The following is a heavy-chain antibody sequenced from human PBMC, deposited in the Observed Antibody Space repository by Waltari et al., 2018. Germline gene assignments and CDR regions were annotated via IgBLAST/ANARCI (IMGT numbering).Heavy chain of an antibody. CDR1: GYSFTSYW. J-gene: IGHJ3*02. CDR2: IYPGDSDT. CDR3: ARQGVDQTGTSGSYLAFDI. Sequence: EVQLVQSGAEVKKPGESLKISCKGSGYSFTSYWIGWVRQMPGKGLEWMGIIYPGDSDTRYSPSFQGQVTISADKSISTAYLQWSSLKASDTAMYYCARQGVDQTGTSGSYLAFDIWGQGTMVTVSS. V-gene: IGHV5-51*01. D-gene: IGHD1-26*01.